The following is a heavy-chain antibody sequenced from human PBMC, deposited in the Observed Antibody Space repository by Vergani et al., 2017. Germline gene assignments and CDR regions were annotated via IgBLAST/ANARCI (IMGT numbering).Heavy chain of an antibody. D-gene: IGHD2-2*01. CDR3: AREYSSTSGRAFDF. CDR2: TRYDGIVE. Sequence: QVQLVESGGGVVQPGGSLRLSCAASGFTFTNYGMHWVRQAPGKGLEWVAFTRYDGIVEYYGDSVRGRFTISRDNSKNTLYLQMNRLRAEDTAVYYCAREYSSTSGRAFDFWGQGTKVTVSS. CDR1: GFTFTNYG. J-gene: IGHJ3*01. V-gene: IGHV3-30*02.